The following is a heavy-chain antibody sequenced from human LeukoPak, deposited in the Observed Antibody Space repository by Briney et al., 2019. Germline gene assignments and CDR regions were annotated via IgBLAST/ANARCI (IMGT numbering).Heavy chain of an antibody. J-gene: IGHJ4*02. D-gene: IGHD2-2*01. V-gene: IGHV3-23*01. CDR2: ISGSGDST. CDR3: AKSSDGSTSFDQ. Sequence: PGGSLRLSCAASAFTFSNYAMSWVRQAPGKGLEWVSSISGSGDSTYYADSVKGRFTISRDNSKNTLYLQINSLRAEDMALYYCAKSSDGSTSFDQWGQGTLVTVSS. CDR1: AFTFSNYA.